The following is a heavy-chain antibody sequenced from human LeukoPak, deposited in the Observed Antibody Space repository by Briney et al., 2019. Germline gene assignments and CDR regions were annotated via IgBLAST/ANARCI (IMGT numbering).Heavy chain of an antibody. CDR3: AKDVSLGFCSGGSCSAHFDH. D-gene: IGHD2-15*01. V-gene: IGHV3-9*03. J-gene: IGHJ4*02. CDR2: ISWNSGSI. Sequence: GGSLRLSCAASGFTFDDYAMHWVRQAPGKGLEWVSGISWNSGSIVYVDSVKGRFTISRDNAKNSLYLRMDSLRPEDMALYYCAKDVSLGFCSGGSCSAHFDHWGQGTLVTVSS. CDR1: GFTFDDYA.